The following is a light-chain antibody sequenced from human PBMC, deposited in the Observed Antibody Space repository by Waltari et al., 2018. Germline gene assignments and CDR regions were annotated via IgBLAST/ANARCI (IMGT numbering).Light chain of an antibody. V-gene: IGKV1-27*01. CDR1: QGIDNF. CDR3: QRYDSVPLT. CDR2: GAF. Sequence: QMTQSPSSLSASVGDRVTITCRASQGIDNFLAWYQKKPGKAPRLLIYGAFTLQSGAPSRFSCSMSGTDFTLTISDLQPDDVATYYCQRYDSVPLTFGQGTKVEI. J-gene: IGKJ1*01.